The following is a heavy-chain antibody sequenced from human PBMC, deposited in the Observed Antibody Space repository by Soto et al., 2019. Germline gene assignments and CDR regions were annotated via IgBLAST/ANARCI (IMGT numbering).Heavy chain of an antibody. D-gene: IGHD3-10*01. J-gene: IGHJ5*02. V-gene: IGHV1-24*01. CDR1: GYTLTELS. CDR3: ATMMKPGGWFDP. Sequence: ASVKVSCKVSGYTLTELSMHWVRQAPGKGLEWMGGFDPEDGETIYAQKFQGRVTMTEDTSTDTAYMELSSLRPEDTAVYYCATMMKPGGWFDPWGQGTLVTVSS. CDR2: FDPEDGET.